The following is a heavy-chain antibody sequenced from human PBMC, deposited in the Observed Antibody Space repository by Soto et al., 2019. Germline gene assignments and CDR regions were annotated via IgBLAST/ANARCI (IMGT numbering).Heavy chain of an antibody. D-gene: IGHD6-6*01. Sequence: SETLSLTCTVSGGSISSGGYYWSWIRQHPGKGLEWIGYIYYSGSTYYNPPLKSRVTISVDTSKNQFSLKLSSVTAADTAVYYCARLISSACFDYWGQGTLVTVSS. V-gene: IGHV4-31*03. CDR2: IYYSGST. CDR3: ARLISSACFDY. CDR1: GGSISSGGYY. J-gene: IGHJ4*02.